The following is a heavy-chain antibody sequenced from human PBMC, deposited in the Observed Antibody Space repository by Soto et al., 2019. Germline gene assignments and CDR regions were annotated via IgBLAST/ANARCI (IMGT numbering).Heavy chain of an antibody. J-gene: IGHJ4*02. CDR1: GYTFTNFG. CDR2: ISPYNGNT. CDR3: AREYYYDSSGYYRPYYFDY. Sequence: ASVKVSCKTSGYTFTNFGISWVRHAPGQGLEYMGWISPYNGNTNYAQKFQGRVTMTTDTSTSTAYMELRSLRSDDTAVYYCAREYYYDSSGYYRPYYFDYWGQGTLVTVSS. D-gene: IGHD3-22*01. V-gene: IGHV1-18*01.